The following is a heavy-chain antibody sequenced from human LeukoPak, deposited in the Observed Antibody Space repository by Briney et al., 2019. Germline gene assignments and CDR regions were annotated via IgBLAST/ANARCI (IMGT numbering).Heavy chain of an antibody. J-gene: IGHJ4*02. CDR3: TRLLGYSGYDYGDY. V-gene: IGHV3-73*01. Sequence: PGGSLRLSCAASGFTFSGSAMHWVRQASGKGLEWVGRVRTKANSYATEYAASVKGRLTISRDDSKNTAYLQMNSLKIEDTAVYYCTRLLGYSGYDYGDYWGQGTQVTVSS. D-gene: IGHD5-12*01. CDR2: VRTKANSYAT. CDR1: GFTFSGSA.